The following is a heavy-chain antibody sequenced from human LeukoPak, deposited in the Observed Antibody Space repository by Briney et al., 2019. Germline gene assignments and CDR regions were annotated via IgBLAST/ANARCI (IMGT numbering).Heavy chain of an antibody. CDR1: GFTFSSYA. CDR3: AKDYYDSSGYSTQYYFDY. Sequence: GGSLRLSCAASGFTFSSYAMSWVRQAPGKGLEWVSAISGSGGSTYYADSVKGRFTISRDNSKNTLYLQMNSLRAEDTAVYYCAKDYYDSSGYSTQYYFDYWRQGTLVTVSS. J-gene: IGHJ4*02. CDR2: ISGSGGST. V-gene: IGHV3-23*01. D-gene: IGHD3-22*01.